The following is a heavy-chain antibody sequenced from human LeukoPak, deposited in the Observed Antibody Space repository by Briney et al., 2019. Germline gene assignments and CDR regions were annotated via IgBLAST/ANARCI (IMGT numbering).Heavy chain of an antibody. CDR2: TYYRSKWYY. J-gene: IGHJ4*02. D-gene: IGHD3-16*01. CDR3: ARDPVGGSSIFDY. V-gene: IGHV6-1*01. CDR1: GDSVSSNSAA. Sequence: SQTLSLTCAISGDSVSSNSAAWNWIRQSPSRGLEWLGRTYYRSKWYYDYAVAVKSRISINPDTSKNQFSLQLSSVTPEDTAVYYCARDPVGGSSIFDYWGQGTLVTVSS.